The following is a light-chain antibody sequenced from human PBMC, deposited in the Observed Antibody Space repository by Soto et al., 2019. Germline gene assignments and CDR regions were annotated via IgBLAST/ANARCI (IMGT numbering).Light chain of an antibody. CDR3: CSYAGTHTF. Sequence: QSALTQPRSVSGSPGQSVTISCTGTVRDIGAYTFVSWYQQHPGKAPKLIIYDVTARPSGVPDRFSGSKSGTTASLTISGLQDEDESHYYCCSYAGTHTFFGGGTKLTVL. CDR2: DVT. V-gene: IGLV2-11*01. J-gene: IGLJ2*01. CDR1: VRDIGAYTF.